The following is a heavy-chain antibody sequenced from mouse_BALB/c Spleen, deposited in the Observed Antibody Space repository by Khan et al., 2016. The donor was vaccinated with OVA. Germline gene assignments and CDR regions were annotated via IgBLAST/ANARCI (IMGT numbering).Heavy chain of an antibody. CDR3: AKCTPDYYSMDY. CDR2: IWGDGST. Sequence: VELVESGPGLVAPSQSLAITCTVSGFSLTSYGVNWVRQPPGKGLEWLGVIWGDGSTNYHSTLIFRLIISKDNSKSQVFLKLNSLQTDDTATYFCAKCTPDYYSMDYWGQGTSVTVSS. J-gene: IGHJ4*01. V-gene: IGHV2-3*01. CDR1: GFSLTSYG.